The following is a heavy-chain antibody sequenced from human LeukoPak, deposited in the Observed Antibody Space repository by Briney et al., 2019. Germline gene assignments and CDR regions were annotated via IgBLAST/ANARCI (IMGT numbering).Heavy chain of an antibody. V-gene: IGHV3-33*06. Sequence: GGSLRLSCAASGFTFSSYGMPWVRQAPGKVLEWVAVIWYDGSNKYYADSVKGRFTISRDNSPNTLYLQMNSLRAEDTAVYYCAKSGREAVAAPWNYYYYYMDVWGKGTTVTVSS. D-gene: IGHD6-19*01. CDR2: IWYDGSNK. J-gene: IGHJ6*03. CDR1: GFTFSSYG. CDR3: AKSGREAVAAPWNYYYYYMDV.